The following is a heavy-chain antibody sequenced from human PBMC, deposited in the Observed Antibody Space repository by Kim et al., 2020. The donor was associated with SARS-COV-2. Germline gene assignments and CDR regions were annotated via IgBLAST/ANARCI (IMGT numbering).Heavy chain of an antibody. Sequence: GGSLRLSCAASGFTFSSYAMSWVRQAPGKGLEWVSAISCSGGSTYYADSVKGRFTISRDNSKNTLYLQMNSLRAEDTAVYNCAKDGSITMGRGDETDYWGQGTLVTVSS. CDR3: AKDGSITMGRGDETDY. D-gene: IGHD3-10*01. V-gene: IGHV3-23*01. CDR1: GFTFSSYA. CDR2: ISCSGGST. J-gene: IGHJ4*02.